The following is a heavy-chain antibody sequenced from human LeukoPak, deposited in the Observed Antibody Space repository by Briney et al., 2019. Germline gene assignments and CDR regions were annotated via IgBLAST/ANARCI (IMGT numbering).Heavy chain of an antibody. Sequence: GASVKVSCKASGYRFTSYGINWVRQAPGQGLEWMGWISAYNGNTRYAQKLRGRVTLSTDTSTSTAYMELKKLRSDDTAVYYCARDAAYCGGDCYSVYFNYWGQGTLVTVSS. CDR2: ISAYNGNT. D-gene: IGHD2-21*02. V-gene: IGHV1-18*01. CDR1: GYRFTSYG. CDR3: ARDAAYCGGDCYSVYFNY. J-gene: IGHJ4*02.